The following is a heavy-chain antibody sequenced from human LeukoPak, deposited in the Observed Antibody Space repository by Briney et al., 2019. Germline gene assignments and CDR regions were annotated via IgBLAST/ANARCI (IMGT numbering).Heavy chain of an antibody. J-gene: IGHJ3*02. CDR2: INHSGST. CDR1: GGSFSGYY. CDR3: ARDSRVATFLDAFDI. V-gene: IGHV4-34*01. D-gene: IGHD5-12*01. Sequence: PSETLSLTCAVYGGSFSGYYWSWIRQPPGKGLEWIGEINHSGSTNYNPSLKSRVTISVDTSKNQFSLKLSSVTAADTAVYYCARDSRVATFLDAFDIWGQGTMVTVSS.